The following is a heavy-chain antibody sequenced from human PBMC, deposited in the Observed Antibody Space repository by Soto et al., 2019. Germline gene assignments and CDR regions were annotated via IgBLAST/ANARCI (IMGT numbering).Heavy chain of an antibody. D-gene: IGHD3-3*01. V-gene: IGHV4-34*02. J-gene: IGHJ4*02. Sequence: QVQLQQWGAGLPKPSETLSLTCAVYGAPFSGYYWTWIRQPPGKGLGWIGEINHTGSTKYNPSLKSRVTISLDTSMNKFSLSLRSVTAADTAVYYCARGREIFGAVTPFEYWGQGTQVAVSS. CDR2: INHTGST. CDR3: ARGREIFGAVTPFEY. CDR1: GAPFSGYY.